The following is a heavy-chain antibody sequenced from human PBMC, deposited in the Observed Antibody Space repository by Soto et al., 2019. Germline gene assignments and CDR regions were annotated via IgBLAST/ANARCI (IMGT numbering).Heavy chain of an antibody. CDR3: ASKTTHDSIDI. CDR2: IRSNDETI. Sequence: PGGSVRLSCAASGFTFSNYEMNWVRQAPGKGLEWISNIRSNDETIYYADSVKGRFTMSRYSARYSLYLQMHSLRADYTAVYFSASKTTHDSIDIWRQGTMVTVSS. CDR1: GFTFSNYE. V-gene: IGHV3-48*03. J-gene: IGHJ3*02. D-gene: IGHD3-16*01.